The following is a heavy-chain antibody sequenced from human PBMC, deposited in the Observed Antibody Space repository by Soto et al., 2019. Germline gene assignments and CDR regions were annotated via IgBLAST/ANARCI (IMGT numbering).Heavy chain of an antibody. V-gene: IGHV4-30-4*01. CDR3: ARSPSGYGDFGF. Sequence: SETLSLTCTVSGGSISSGDYYWSWIRQPPGKGLEWIGYIYYSGTTYYNPSLKSRLTISTDTSKNQFSLKLTSVTVADTAVYYCARSPSGYGDFGFWGQGTLVTVSS. CDR2: IYYSGTT. J-gene: IGHJ4*02. CDR1: GGSISSGDYY. D-gene: IGHD6-25*01.